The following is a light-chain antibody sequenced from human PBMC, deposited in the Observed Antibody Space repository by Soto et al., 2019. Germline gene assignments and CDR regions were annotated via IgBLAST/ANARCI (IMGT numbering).Light chain of an antibody. V-gene: IGKV1-5*01. CDR1: QSISDW. J-gene: IGKJ1*01. CDR3: QQYNNYST. CDR2: DAS. Sequence: DIHMTQSPSSLSASVGDTVTITCRASQSISDWLAWFQLKPGKAPKLLIYDASSLESGVPSRFSGSGSGTEFTLTISSLQPDDFATYYCQQYNNYSTFGQGTKVDI.